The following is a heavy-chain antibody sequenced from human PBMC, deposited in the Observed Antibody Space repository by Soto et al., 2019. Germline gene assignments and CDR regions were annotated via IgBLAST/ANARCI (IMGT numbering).Heavy chain of an antibody. V-gene: IGHV4-59*08. CDR2: IYDSERT. Sequence: QVQLQESGPGLVKPSETLYLTCAVSGASIRSDYWSWIRQIPGRGLEWIGYIYDSERTNYNPSLRSRVTISADTSKNQFSLKVRSVTAADTAVYYCARQWDYWGQGILVTVSS. CDR1: GASIRSDY. J-gene: IGHJ4*02. CDR3: ARQWDY.